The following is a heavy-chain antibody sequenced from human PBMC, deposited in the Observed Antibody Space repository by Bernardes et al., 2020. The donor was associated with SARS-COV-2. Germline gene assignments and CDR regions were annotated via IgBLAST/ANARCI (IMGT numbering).Heavy chain of an antibody. J-gene: IGHJ6*02. V-gene: IGHV4-34*01. CDR1: GGSFSAYY. D-gene: IGHD2-2*01. CDR3: ARISSGVVPPALGLGFYYYYYGMDV. Sequence: SETLSLTCAVYGGSFSAYYWSWIRQPPGKGLEWIGEINHSGSTNYNPSLKSRVTISVDTSKNQFSLKLSSVTAADTAVYYCARISSGVVPPALGLGFYYYYYGMDVWGQGTTVTVSS. CDR2: INHSGST.